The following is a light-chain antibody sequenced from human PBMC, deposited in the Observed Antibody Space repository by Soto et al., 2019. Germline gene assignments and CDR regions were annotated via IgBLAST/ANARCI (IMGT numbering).Light chain of an antibody. Sequence: DIQMTQSPSTLSASVGDRVTITCRASQGISNWLAWYQQKIGKAPKLLIYDASILENGVPSRFSGSGSGSEFTLTISSLQPDDFATYYCQQYNSYSWTFGPGTKVAIK. CDR2: DAS. CDR1: QGISNW. CDR3: QQYNSYSWT. V-gene: IGKV1-5*01. J-gene: IGKJ1*01.